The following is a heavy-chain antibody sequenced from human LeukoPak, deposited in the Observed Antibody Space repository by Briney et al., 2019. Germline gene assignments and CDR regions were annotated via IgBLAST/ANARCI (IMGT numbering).Heavy chain of an antibody. CDR3: ARDQRDFDY. CDR2: ISSSSSYI. V-gene: IGHV3-21*01. Sequence: GGSLRLSCAASGFTFSSYSMNWVRQAPGKGLEWVSSISSSSSYIYYADSVKGRFTISRDNSKNTLYLQMNSLRAEDTAVYYCARDQRDFDYWGQGTLVTVSS. J-gene: IGHJ4*02. CDR1: GFTFSSYS.